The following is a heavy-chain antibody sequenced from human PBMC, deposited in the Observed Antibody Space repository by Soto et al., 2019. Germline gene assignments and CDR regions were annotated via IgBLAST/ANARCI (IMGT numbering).Heavy chain of an antibody. CDR2: IYYSGST. V-gene: IGHV4-39*01. D-gene: IGHD5-18*01. CDR3: AKTRGGYSYGYYFDY. J-gene: IGHJ4*02. CDR1: GGSISSSSYY. Sequence: QLQLQESGPGLVKPSETLSLTCTVSGGSISSSSYYWGWIRQPPGKGLEWIGSIYYSGSTYYNPSLKSRVTISVDTSKNQFSLKLSSVTAADTAVYYCAKTRGGYSYGYYFDYWGQGTLVTVSS.